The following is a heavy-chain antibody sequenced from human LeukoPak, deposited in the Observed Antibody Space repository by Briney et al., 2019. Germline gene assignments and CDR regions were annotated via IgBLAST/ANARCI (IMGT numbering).Heavy chain of an antibody. CDR1: GGSISSSNYY. J-gene: IGHJ5*02. Sequence: PSETLSLTCSVSGGSISSSNYYWGWIRQPPGKGLEWIGSIYYSGSTYYNPSLKSRVTISVDTSKNQFSLQLNSVTPEDTAVYYCARDGYQSSSWYVNWFDPWGQGTLVTVSS. CDR2: IYYSGST. CDR3: ARDGYQSSSWYVNWFDP. D-gene: IGHD6-13*01. V-gene: IGHV4-39*02.